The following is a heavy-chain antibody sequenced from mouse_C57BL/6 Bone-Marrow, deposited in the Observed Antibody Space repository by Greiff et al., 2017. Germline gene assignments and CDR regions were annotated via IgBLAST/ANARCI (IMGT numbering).Heavy chain of an antibody. V-gene: IGHV5-6*01. CDR1: GFTFSSYG. CDR3: ARWLYAMDY. Sequence: EVKLVESGGDLVKPGGSLKLSCAASGFTFSSYGMPWVRQTPDKRLEWVATISSGGSYTYYPDSVKGRFTISRDNAKNTLYLQMSSLKSEDTAMFYCARWLYAMDYWGQGTSVTVSS. CDR2: ISSGGSYT. J-gene: IGHJ4*01.